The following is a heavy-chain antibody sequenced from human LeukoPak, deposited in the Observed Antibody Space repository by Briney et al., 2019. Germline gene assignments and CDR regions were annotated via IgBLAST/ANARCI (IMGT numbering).Heavy chain of an antibody. J-gene: IGHJ3*02. CDR1: GYSFTNYW. CDR3: ARSGSLGTFDI. CDR2: IYPGDSDT. Sequence: GESLRISCKGSGYSFTNYWIGWVRQMPGKGLEWMGIIYPGDSDTRYSPSFQGQVTISADKSISTAYLQWSSLRASETAMYYCARSGSLGTFDIWGLGTLVTVSS. V-gene: IGHV5-51*01. D-gene: IGHD1-26*01.